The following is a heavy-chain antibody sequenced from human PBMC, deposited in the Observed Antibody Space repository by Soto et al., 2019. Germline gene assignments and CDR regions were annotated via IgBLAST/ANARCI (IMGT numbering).Heavy chain of an antibody. D-gene: IGHD1-1*01. Sequence: EVQLVESGGGLVEPGGSLRLSCAASGFTFSSAWMNWVRQAPGKGLEWVGLIKSRHDGGTTDYAAPVKGRFSISRDDSRNTLYLQMNSLITEDTAVYYCAADLPYDNYPIDYWGHGTLVTVSS. V-gene: IGHV3-15*07. CDR3: AADLPYDNYPIDY. CDR2: IKSRHDGGTT. CDR1: GFTFSSAW. J-gene: IGHJ4*01.